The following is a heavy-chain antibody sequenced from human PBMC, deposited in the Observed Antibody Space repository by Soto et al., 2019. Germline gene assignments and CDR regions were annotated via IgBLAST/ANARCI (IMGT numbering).Heavy chain of an antibody. CDR3: TRDDHSSGWYNWFDP. CDR1: GFTFGDYA. CDR2: IRSKAYGGTT. J-gene: IGHJ5*02. Sequence: PGGSLRLSCTSSGFTFGDYAMSWFRQAPGKGLEWVGFIRSKAYGGTTEYAASVKGRFTISRDDSKSIAYLQMNSLKTEDTAVYYCTRDDHSSGWYNWFDPWGQGTLVTVSS. V-gene: IGHV3-49*03. D-gene: IGHD6-19*01.